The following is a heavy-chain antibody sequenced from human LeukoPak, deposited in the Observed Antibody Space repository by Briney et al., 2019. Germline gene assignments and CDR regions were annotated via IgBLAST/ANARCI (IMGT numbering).Heavy chain of an antibody. Sequence: SVKVSCKASGGTFSSYAISWVRQAPGQGLEWMGGIIPIFGTANYAQKFQGRVAITTDESTSTAYMELSSLRSEDTAVYYCARGDWNDGSGYFDYWGQGTLVTVSS. V-gene: IGHV1-69*05. CDR2: IIPIFGTA. CDR3: ARGDWNDGSGYFDY. CDR1: GGTFSSYA. J-gene: IGHJ4*02. D-gene: IGHD1-1*01.